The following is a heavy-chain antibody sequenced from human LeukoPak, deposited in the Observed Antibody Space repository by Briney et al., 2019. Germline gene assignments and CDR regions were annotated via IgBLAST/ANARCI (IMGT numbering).Heavy chain of an antibody. D-gene: IGHD3-10*01. CDR1: GFTFSSYA. V-gene: IGHV3-23*01. CDR3: ARDRPSGKITMIRGVALDY. J-gene: IGHJ4*02. Sequence: PGGSLRLSCAASGFTFSSYAMSWVRQAPGKGLEWVSAISGSGGSTYYADSVKGRFTISRDNSKNTLYLQMNSLRAEDTAVYYCARDRPSGKITMIRGVALDYWGQGTLVTVSS. CDR2: ISGSGGST.